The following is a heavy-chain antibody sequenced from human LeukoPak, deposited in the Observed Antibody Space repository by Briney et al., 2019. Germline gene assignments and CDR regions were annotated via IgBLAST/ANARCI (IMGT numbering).Heavy chain of an antibody. CDR2: IRYDGSNK. D-gene: IGHD3-22*01. Sequence: PGGSLRLSCAASGFTFSSYGMHWVRQAPGKGLEWVAFIRYDGSNKYYADSVKGRFTISRDNSKNTLYLQMNSLRAEDTAVYYCAKDLWDYYDSSGPFDFWGQGTLVTVSS. V-gene: IGHV3-30*02. CDR1: GFTFSSYG. CDR3: AKDLWDYYDSSGPFDF. J-gene: IGHJ4*02.